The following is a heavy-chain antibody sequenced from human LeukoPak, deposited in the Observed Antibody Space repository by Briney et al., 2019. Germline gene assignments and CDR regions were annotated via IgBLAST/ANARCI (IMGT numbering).Heavy chain of an antibody. J-gene: IGHJ6*04. D-gene: IGHD2-2*01. V-gene: IGHV1-24*01. Sequence: ASVKVSCKLSGYTLTELSMHWVRQAPGKGLEWMGGFDPEDGETIYAQKFQGRVTMTEDTSTDTAYMELSSLRSEDTAVYYCATVGHCSSTSCYGYYYYGMGVWGKGTTVTVSS. CDR3: ATVGHCSSTSCYGYYYYGMGV. CDR2: FDPEDGET. CDR1: GYTLTELS.